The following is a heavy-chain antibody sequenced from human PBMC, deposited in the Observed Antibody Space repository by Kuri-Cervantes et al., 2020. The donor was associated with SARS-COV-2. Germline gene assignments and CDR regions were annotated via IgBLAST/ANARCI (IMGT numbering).Heavy chain of an antibody. D-gene: IGHD2-2*01. CDR3: ARGRRGVPATVFDY. Sequence: GSLRLSCAVYGGSFSGYYWSWIRQPPGKGLEWIGEINHSGSTNYNPSLKSRVTISVDTSKNQFSLKLSSATAADTAVYYCARGRRGVPATVFDYWGQGTLVTVSS. V-gene: IGHV4-34*01. CDR2: INHSGST. J-gene: IGHJ4*02. CDR1: GGSFSGYY.